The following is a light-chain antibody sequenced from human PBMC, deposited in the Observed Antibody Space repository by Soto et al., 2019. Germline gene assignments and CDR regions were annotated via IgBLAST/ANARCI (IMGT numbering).Light chain of an antibody. CDR3: CPYGGTYPDV. V-gene: IGLV2-11*01. J-gene: IGLJ1*01. CDR2: DVY. CDR1: SSDVGAYVY. Sequence: QSALTQPRSVSGSPGQSVTISCTGTSSDVGAYVYVSWYQNQPGSAPKLIIYDVYKRPSGVPDRFSGSKSGDTASLTISGLHAGDEAYYSFCPYGGTYPDVFGTGTKVTVL.